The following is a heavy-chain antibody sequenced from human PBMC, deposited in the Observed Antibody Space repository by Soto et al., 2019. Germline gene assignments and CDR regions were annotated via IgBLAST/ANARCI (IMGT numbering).Heavy chain of an antibody. CDR3: AKGRSYYYYYGVDV. CDR2: IIDSGGST. V-gene: IGHV3-23*01. CDR1: GFTFSSCA. J-gene: IGHJ6*02. Sequence: PGGSLRLSCAASGFTFSSCAMGWVRQAPGKGLEWVSDIIDSGGSTYYADSVKGRFPISRDNSKSTLYLQMNSLRAEDTALYYCAKGRSYYYYYGVDVWGQGTTGTVSS.